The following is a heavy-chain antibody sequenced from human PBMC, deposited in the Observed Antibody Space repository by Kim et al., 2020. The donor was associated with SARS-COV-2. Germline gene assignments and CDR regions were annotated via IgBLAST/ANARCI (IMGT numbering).Heavy chain of an antibody. Sequence: GGSLRLSCSASGFTFSSFAMAWVRQVPGKGLEWVSSISNSGGTPHYADSVQGRFSVSRDNPKNTLSLHMTRLRAGDSAVYYCVKERWGVAAADTFDPWG. CDR2: ISNSGGTP. J-gene: IGHJ5*02. CDR1: GFTFSSFA. V-gene: IGHV3-23*01. D-gene: IGHD6-13*01. CDR3: VKERWGVAAADTFDP.